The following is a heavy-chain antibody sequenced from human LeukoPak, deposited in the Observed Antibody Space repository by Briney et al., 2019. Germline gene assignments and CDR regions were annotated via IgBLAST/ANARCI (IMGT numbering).Heavy chain of an antibody. D-gene: IGHD3-10*01. V-gene: IGHV3-30*02. J-gene: IGHJ4*02. CDR2: IRYDGSNK. Sequence: GGSLRLSCAASGFTFSSYGMHWVRQAPGKGLEWVAFIRYDGSNKYYADSVKGRFTISRDNSKNTLYLQMNSLRAEDTAAYYCAKDLKWFGELLSSGFDYWGQGTLVTVSS. CDR3: AKDLKWFGELLSSGFDY. CDR1: GFTFSSYG.